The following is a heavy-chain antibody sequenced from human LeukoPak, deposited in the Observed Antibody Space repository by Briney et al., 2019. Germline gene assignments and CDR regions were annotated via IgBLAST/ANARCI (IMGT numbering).Heavy chain of an antibody. V-gene: IGHV3-30*04. Sequence: GGSLRLSCAAPGFTFSSYAMHWVRQAPGKGLEWVAVISYDGSNKYYADSVKGRFTISRDNSKNTLYLQMNSLRAEDTAVYYCARDPGGIAARNGMDVWGQGTTVTVSS. CDR1: GFTFSSYA. CDR2: ISYDGSNK. D-gene: IGHD6-6*01. J-gene: IGHJ6*02. CDR3: ARDPGGIAARNGMDV.